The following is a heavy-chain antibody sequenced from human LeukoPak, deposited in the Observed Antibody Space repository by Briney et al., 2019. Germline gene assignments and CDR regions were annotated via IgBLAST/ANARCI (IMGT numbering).Heavy chain of an antibody. D-gene: IGHD3-9*01. CDR1: GYTFTGYY. J-gene: IGHJ4*02. Sequence: SVKVSCKASGYTFTGYYMHWVRQAPGQGLEWMGGIIPIFGTANYAQKFQGRVTITADESTSTAYMELSSLRSEDTAVYYCASQDYDILTGLDYWGQGTLVTVSS. V-gene: IGHV1-69*13. CDR3: ASQDYDILTGLDY. CDR2: IIPIFGTA.